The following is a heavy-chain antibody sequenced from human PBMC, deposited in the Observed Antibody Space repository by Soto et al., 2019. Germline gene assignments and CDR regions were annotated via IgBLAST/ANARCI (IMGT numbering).Heavy chain of an antibody. CDR2: IIPIFGTA. CDR1: GGIFSSYA. V-gene: IGHV1-69*06. J-gene: IGHJ6*02. D-gene: IGHD3-22*01. Sequence: SVKFSCKASGGIFSSYAISWVRQAPGQGLEWMGGIIPIFGTANYAQKFRGRVTITADKSTSTAYMELSSLRSEDTAVYYCARGLLHDSSGYYYYYYGMDVWGQGTTVTVSS. CDR3: ARGLLHDSSGYYYYYYGMDV.